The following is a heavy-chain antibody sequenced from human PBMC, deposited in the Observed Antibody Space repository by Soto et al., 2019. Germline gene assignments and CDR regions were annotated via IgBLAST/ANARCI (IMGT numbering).Heavy chain of an antibody. CDR2: INHSGGT. J-gene: IGHJ5*02. V-gene: IGHV4-34*01. D-gene: IGHD3-22*01. CDR1: GGSFSGYY. Sequence: PSETLSLTCAVYGGSFSGYYWSWIRQPPGKGLEWIGEINHSGGTNYNPSLKSRVTISVDTSKNQFSLKLSSVTAADTAVYYCARRLTYYYDSSGHPFDPWGQGTLVTVSS. CDR3: ARRLTYYYDSSGHPFDP.